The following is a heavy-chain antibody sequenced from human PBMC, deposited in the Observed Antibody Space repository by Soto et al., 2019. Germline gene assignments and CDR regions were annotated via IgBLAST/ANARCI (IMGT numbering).Heavy chain of an antibody. V-gene: IGHV3-23*01. D-gene: IGHD3-3*01. CDR1: GFTFSSYA. CDR3: AKEGVLLEWSTLYYYGMDV. J-gene: IGHJ6*02. Sequence: GGSLRLSCAASGFTFSSYAMSWVRQAPGKGLEWVSAISGSGGSTYYADSVKGRFTISRYNSKNTLYLQMNSLRAEDTAVYYCAKEGVLLEWSTLYYYGMDVWGQGTTVTVSS. CDR2: ISGSGGST.